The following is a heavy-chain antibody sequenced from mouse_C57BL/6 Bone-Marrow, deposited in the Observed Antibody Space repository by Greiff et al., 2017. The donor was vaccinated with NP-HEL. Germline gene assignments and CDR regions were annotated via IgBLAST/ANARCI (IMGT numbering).Heavy chain of an antibody. V-gene: IGHV1-39*01. D-gene: IGHD2-2*01. Sequence: VHVKQSGPELVKPGASVKISCKASGYSFTDYNMNWVKQSNGKSLEWIGVINPNYGTTSYNQKFKGKATLTVDQSSSTAYMQLNSLTSEDSAVYYCARDYGYEAPYYYAMDYWGQGTSVTVSS. J-gene: IGHJ4*01. CDR1: GYSFTDYN. CDR3: ARDYGYEAPYYYAMDY. CDR2: INPNYGTT.